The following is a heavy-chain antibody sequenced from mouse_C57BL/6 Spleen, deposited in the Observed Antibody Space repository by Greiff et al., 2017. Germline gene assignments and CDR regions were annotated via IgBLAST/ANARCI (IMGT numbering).Heavy chain of an antibody. CDR3: ARQGYGDGDWYFDV. Sequence: VKLVESGPGLVAPSQSLSITCTVSGFSLTSYGVHWVSQPPGKGLEWLVVIWSDGSTTYNSALKSRLSISKDNSKSQVFLKMNSLQTDYTAMYYCARQGYGDGDWYFDVWGTGTTVTVSS. J-gene: IGHJ1*03. CDR2: IWSDGST. V-gene: IGHV2-6-1*01. D-gene: IGHD2-13*01. CDR1: GFSLTSYG.